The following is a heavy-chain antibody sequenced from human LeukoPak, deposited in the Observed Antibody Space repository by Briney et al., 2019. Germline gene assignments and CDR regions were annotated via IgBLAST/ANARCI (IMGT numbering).Heavy chain of an antibody. CDR3: AGLESHYYDSSGYYYGLYFQH. D-gene: IGHD3-22*01. CDR1: GGTFSSYA. V-gene: IGHV1-69*05. CDR2: IIPIFGTA. J-gene: IGHJ1*01. Sequence: ASVKLSCKVSGGTFSSYAISWVRQAPGPGLEWMGGIIPIFGTANYAQKFPGRVTITTAQSTSTAYMEQSRLRSEDTALYYCAGLESHYYDSSGYYYGLYFQHWGQGTLVTVSS.